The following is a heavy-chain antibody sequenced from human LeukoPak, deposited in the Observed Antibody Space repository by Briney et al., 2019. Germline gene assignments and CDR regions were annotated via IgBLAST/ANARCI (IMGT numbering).Heavy chain of an antibody. CDR3: ARVRSGSYDY. V-gene: IGHV3-66*01. CDR1: EFSVGSNY. Sequence: GGSLRLSCAASEFSVGSNYMTWVRQAPGKGLEWVSLIYSGGSTYYADSVKGRFTISRDNAKNSLYLQMNSLRAEDTAVYYCARVRSGSYDYWGQGTRVTVSS. J-gene: IGHJ4*02. CDR2: IYSGGST. D-gene: IGHD1-26*01.